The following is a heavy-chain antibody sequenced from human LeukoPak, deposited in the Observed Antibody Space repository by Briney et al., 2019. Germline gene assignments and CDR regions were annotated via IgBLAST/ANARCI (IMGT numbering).Heavy chain of an antibody. V-gene: IGHV1-18*01. D-gene: IGHD1-26*01. Sequence: GASVKVSCTASGYTFTSYGVSWVRQAPGQGLEWMGWISAYNGNTNYAQKLQGRVTMTTDTSTSTAYMELRSLRSDDTAVYYCARDGGGVGALSPDYWGQGTLVTVSS. CDR2: ISAYNGNT. CDR1: GYTFTSYG. J-gene: IGHJ4*02. CDR3: ARDGGGVGALSPDY.